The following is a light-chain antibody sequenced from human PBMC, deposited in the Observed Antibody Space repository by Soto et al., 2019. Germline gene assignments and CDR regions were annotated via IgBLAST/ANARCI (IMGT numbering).Light chain of an antibody. CDR3: CSSTTSDTRQIV. J-gene: IGLJ1*01. Sequence: QSALTQPASVSGSPGQSITISCTGTSSDVGGYNYVSWYQQQPGKAPKFMIYDVTNRPSGVSSRFSGSKSGNTASLTISGLQSEDEADYYCCSSTTSDTRQIVFVTGTKLTVL. CDR1: SSDVGGYNY. V-gene: IGLV2-14*01. CDR2: DVT.